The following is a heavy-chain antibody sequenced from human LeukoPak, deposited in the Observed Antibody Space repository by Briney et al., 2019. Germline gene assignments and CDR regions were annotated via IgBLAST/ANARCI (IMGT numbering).Heavy chain of an antibody. CDR3: ARRASACYGDFDY. V-gene: IGHV5-51*01. CDR1: EYSFTSYW. D-gene: IGHD2-2*01. CDR2: INPGDSDT. J-gene: IGHJ4*02. Sequence: GESLKISCKGSEYSFTSYWIGWVRQMPGKGLEWMGIINPGDSDTRYSPSFQGQVTISVDKSISTAYLQWSSLKASDTAMYYCARRASACYGDFDYWGQGTLVTVSS.